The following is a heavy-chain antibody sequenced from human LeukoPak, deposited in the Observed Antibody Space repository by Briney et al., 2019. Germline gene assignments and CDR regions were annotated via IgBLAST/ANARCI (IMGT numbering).Heavy chain of an antibody. CDR1: GYSVSSGYH. V-gene: IGHV4-38-2*02. J-gene: IGHJ4*02. CDR3: ARDVGGGTSDY. D-gene: IGHD4-23*01. CDR2: ANSGGGA. Sequence: SETLSLTCAVSGYSVSSGYHWGWIRQPPGKGLEWIASANSGGGASYSPSLKSRATISLDRSNNHFSLELRSATAADTAVYYCARDVGGGTSDYWGQGTLVTVSS.